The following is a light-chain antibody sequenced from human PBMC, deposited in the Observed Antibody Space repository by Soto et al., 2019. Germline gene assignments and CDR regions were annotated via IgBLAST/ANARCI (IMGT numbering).Light chain of an antibody. V-gene: IGKV1-5*03. CDR3: QQYKSYPWT. CDR1: QSISGW. J-gene: IGKJ1*01. Sequence: DIPMTQSLSTLSTSAGDRVIITCRASQSISGWLAWYQQKPGIAPNLLIYKASSLESGVPSRFSGSGSGTEITLTISSLQPDDFATYYGQQYKSYPWTFGQGTKVEIK. CDR2: KAS.